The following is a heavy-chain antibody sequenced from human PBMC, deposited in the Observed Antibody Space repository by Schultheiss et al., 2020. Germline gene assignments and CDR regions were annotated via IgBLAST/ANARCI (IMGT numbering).Heavy chain of an antibody. CDR2: IYWDDDK. D-gene: IGHD3-9*01. CDR1: GFSLSTSGVG. J-gene: IGHJ4*02. V-gene: IGHV2-70*12. Sequence: SGPTLVKPTQTLTLTCTFSGFSLSTSGVGVGWIRQPPGKALEWLALIYWDDDKYYSTSLKTRLTISKDTSKNQVVLTMTNMDPVDTATYYCARPVLRYFDCSPYYFDYWGQGTLVTGSS. CDR3: ARPVLRYFDCSPYYFDY.